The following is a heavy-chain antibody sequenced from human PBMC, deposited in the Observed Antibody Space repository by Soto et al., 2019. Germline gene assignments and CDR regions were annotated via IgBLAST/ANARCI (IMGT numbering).Heavy chain of an antibody. CDR2: TFHKGST. CDR3: ARGFNALVGYFFAS. Sequence: QVQLQESGPGLVEPSGTLSLTCTVSGGSISSENWWSWVRQPPGKGLEWIGETFHKGSTNYNPSLKSRVTISLDTSENQFSLQLTSVPAADTAVFYCARGFNALVGYFFASWGQGILVTVSA. J-gene: IGHJ4*02. D-gene: IGHD2-15*01. V-gene: IGHV4-4*02. CDR1: GGSISSENW.